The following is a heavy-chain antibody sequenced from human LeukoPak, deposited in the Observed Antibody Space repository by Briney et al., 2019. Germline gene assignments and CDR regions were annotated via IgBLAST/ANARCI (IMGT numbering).Heavy chain of an antibody. V-gene: IGHV3-23*01. CDR1: GFPISTNG. J-gene: IGHJ5*02. CDR3: ARVAGWHWFDP. Sequence: GGSLRLSCAASGFPISTNGMSWVRQAPGKGLEWVSGIVGGDGGTYYADSVKGRFIISRDNSKNTVYLQMNNMRVDGTAVYYCARVAGWHWFDPWGQGTLVTVSS. CDR2: IVGGDGGT. D-gene: IGHD6-19*01.